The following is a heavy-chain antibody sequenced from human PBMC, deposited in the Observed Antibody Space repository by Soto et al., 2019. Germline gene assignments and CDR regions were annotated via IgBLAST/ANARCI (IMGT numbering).Heavy chain of an antibody. D-gene: IGHD2-2*01. Sequence: ASVKVSCKVSGYTLTELSMHWVRQAPGKGLEWMGGFDPEDGETIYAQKFQGRVTMTEDTSTDTAYMELSSLRSEDTAVYYCATKNDIVLVPAAIPNGFDPWGQGTLGTVSS. CDR2: FDPEDGET. J-gene: IGHJ5*02. CDR1: GYTLTELS. V-gene: IGHV1-24*01. CDR3: ATKNDIVLVPAAIPNGFDP.